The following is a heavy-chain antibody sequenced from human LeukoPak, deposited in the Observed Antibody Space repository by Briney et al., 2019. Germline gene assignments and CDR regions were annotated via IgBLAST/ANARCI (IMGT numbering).Heavy chain of an antibody. V-gene: IGHV4-59*01. CDR2: ITGSIYFSGST. CDR3: ARDSRDYGSGSYWDV. CDR1: GGSISSYY. D-gene: IGHD3-10*01. J-gene: IGHJ6*02. Sequence: SETLSLTCTVSGGSISSYYWNWIRQPPGKGLEWIGYITGSIYFSGSTKYDPSLVSQVTMSVDTSKNQFSLTLSSVTAADTAVYYCARDSRDYGSGSYWDVWGQGTTVTVSS.